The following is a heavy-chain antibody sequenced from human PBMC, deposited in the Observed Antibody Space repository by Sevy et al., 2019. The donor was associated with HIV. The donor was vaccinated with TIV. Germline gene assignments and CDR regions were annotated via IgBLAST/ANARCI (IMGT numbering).Heavy chain of an antibody. CDR1: GYTFTGYY. V-gene: IGHV1-2*02. J-gene: IGHJ3*02. CDR3: ARYTYIGGSYRNPHAFDI. CDR2: INPNSGDT. Sequence: ASVKVSCKASGYTFTGYYIHWVRQAPGQGLEWMGWINPNSGDTSYAQKFQGSVTMTRDTSISTAYMDLSRLISDDTAVYYCARYTYIGGSYRNPHAFDIWGQGTMVTVSS. D-gene: IGHD3-16*02.